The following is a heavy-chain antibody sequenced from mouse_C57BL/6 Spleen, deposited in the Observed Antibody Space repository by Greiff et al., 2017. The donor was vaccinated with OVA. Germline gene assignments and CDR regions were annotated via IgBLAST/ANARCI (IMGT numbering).Heavy chain of an antibody. Sequence: VQLQQSGAELVKPGASVKISCKASGYAFSSYWMSWVKQRPGKGLEWIGQIYPGDGDTNYNGKFKGKATLTADKSSSTAYMQLSSLTSEDSAVYFCASDYYDPAWLAYWGQGTLVTVSA. CDR2: IYPGDGDT. V-gene: IGHV1-80*01. CDR3: ASDYYDPAWLAY. J-gene: IGHJ3*01. D-gene: IGHD2-4*01. CDR1: GYAFSSYW.